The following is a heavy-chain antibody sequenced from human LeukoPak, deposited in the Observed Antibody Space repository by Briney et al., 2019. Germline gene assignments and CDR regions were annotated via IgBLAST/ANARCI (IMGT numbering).Heavy chain of an antibody. CDR1: GFTFSSYW. J-gene: IGHJ4*02. CDR3: ARESGGDYSGYDLNY. CDR2: IKQDGSEK. V-gene: IGHV3-7*01. Sequence: PGGSLRLSCAASGFTFSSYWMSWVRQAPGKGLEWVANIKQDGSEKYYVDSVKGRFTISRDNAKNSLYLRMNSLRAEDTAVYYCARESGGDYSGYDLNYWGQGTLVTVSS. D-gene: IGHD5-12*01.